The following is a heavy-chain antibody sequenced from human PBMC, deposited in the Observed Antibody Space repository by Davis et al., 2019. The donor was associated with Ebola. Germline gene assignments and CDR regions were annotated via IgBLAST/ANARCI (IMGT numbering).Heavy chain of an antibody. Sequence: MPSGTLSLTVPPPGCPTIRSIWSSSARHPPGNGLEWIGEINHSGSTNSNPSLKTRVTISVDTSKNQFSLKLRSVTAADTVVYYCARKGWSGYSLRHWLDPWGRGTPVTVSS. V-gene: IGHV4-4*02. D-gene: IGHD3-3*01. CDR3: ARKGWSGYSLRHWLDP. J-gene: IGHJ5*02. CDR2: INHSGST. CDR1: GCPTIRSIW.